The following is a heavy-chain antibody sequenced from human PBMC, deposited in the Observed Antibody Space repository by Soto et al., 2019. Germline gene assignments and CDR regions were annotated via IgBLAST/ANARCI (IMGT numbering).Heavy chain of an antibody. V-gene: IGHV3-11*05. D-gene: IGHD2-15*01. CDR1: GFTFSDYY. J-gene: IGHJ6*02. CDR3: ARTDIVVVVDDGMDV. CDR2: ISSSSSYT. Sequence: QVQLVESGGGLVKPGGSLRLSCAASGFTFSDYYMSWIRQAPGKGLEWVSYISSSSSYTNYADSVKGRFTISRDNAKNSLYLQMNRLRAEDTAVYYCARTDIVVVVDDGMDVWGQGTTVTVSS.